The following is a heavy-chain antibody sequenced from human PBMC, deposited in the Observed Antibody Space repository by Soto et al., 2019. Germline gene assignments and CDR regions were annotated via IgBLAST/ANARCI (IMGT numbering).Heavy chain of an antibody. CDR1: GFDFSGSA. D-gene: IGHD2-15*01. CDR3: AKVAPFILGTPF. J-gene: IGHJ4*02. CDR2: ITGSGGAM. V-gene: IGHV3-48*03. Sequence: GSLRLSCTASGFDFSGSAMNCFRHAPGKGLEWVAYITGSGGAMFHADSLKGRFSISRDNAKNSLFLGMNNLTADDAGVYYCAKVAPFILGTPFWGQGTLVTVSS.